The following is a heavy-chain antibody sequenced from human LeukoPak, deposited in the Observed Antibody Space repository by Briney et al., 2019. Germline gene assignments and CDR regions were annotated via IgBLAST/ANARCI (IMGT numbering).Heavy chain of an antibody. J-gene: IGHJ4*02. CDR2: IYSGGST. Sequence: GGSLRLSCAASGFTVSSNDMSWVRQAPGRGLECISVIYSGGSTDYADSVKGRLTISRDNSKNTLYLQMNSLRAEDTAVYYCARVVDHDYGDYYLDYWGQGTLVTVSS. CDR3: ARVVDHDYGDYYLDY. D-gene: IGHD4-17*01. CDR1: GFTVSSND. V-gene: IGHV3-53*01.